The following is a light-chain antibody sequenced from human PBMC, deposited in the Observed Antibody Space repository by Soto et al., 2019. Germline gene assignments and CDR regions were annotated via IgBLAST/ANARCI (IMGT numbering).Light chain of an antibody. CDR3: QQYNNWPRT. CDR1: QSVYSN. J-gene: IGKJ1*01. V-gene: IGKV3-15*01. CDR2: GAS. Sequence: LVMTQSPATLSVSPGERATLSCRASQSVYSNLAWYQQKPGQAPRLLIYGASTRATGIPARFSGSGSGTEFTLTISSLQSEDFAVYYCQQYNNWPRTFGQGTKVDIK.